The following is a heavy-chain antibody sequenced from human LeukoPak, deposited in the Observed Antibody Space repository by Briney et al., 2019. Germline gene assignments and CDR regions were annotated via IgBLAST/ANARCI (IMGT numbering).Heavy chain of an antibody. Sequence: GESLKISCKGSGYSFTTNWIAWVRQKPGQGLEWMGVIYPGDSNIRYSPSFQGQVTISADKSISTAFPLWTSLEASDSAMYFCARLPGYSSGWFDFWGQGTPVTVSS. CDR3: ARLPGYSSGWFDF. J-gene: IGHJ4*02. D-gene: IGHD6-19*01. V-gene: IGHV5-51*01. CDR2: IYPGDSNI. CDR1: GYSFTTNW.